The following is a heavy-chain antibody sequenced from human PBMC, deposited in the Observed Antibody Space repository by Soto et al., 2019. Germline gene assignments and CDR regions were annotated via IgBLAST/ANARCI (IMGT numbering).Heavy chain of an antibody. Sequence: GGSLRLSCAASGFTFSSYAMHWVRQAPGKGLEWVAVISYDGSNKYYADSVKGRFTISRDNSKNTLYLQMNSLRAEDTAVYYCAREAYCSGGSCYFDYWGQGTLVTVSS. D-gene: IGHD2-15*01. CDR1: GFTFSSYA. J-gene: IGHJ4*02. V-gene: IGHV3-30*04. CDR3: AREAYCSGGSCYFDY. CDR2: ISYDGSNK.